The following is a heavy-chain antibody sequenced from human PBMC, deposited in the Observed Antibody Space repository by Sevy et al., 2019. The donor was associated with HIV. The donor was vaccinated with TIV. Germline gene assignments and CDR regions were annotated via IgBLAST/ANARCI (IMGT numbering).Heavy chain of an antibody. CDR2: IYRSGNT. D-gene: IGHD3-22*01. CDR1: GGSVSSNNW. Sequence: SETLSLTCAVSGGSVSSNNWWSWVRQPPGKGLEWIGEIYRSGNTNYNPSLKTRLTISVDKSKNQFSLRLSSVTAADTAVYYCARFGYFDISGYPLYYFDFWGQGTTVTVSS. J-gene: IGHJ4*03. V-gene: IGHV4-4*02. CDR3: ARFGYFDISGYPLYYFDF.